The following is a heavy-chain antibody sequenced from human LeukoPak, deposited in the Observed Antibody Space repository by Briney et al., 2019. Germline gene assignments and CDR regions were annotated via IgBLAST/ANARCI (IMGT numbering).Heavy chain of an antibody. CDR3: AKDYGSGSYPYYMDV. CDR2: ISWDGGST. D-gene: IGHD3-10*01. J-gene: IGHJ6*03. V-gene: IGHV3-43*01. CDR1: GFTFDDYT. Sequence: GGSLRLSCAASGFTFDDYTMHWVRQAPGKGLEWVSLISWDGGSTYYADSVKGRFTISRDNSKNSLYLQMNSLRTEDTALYYCAKDYGSGSYPYYMDVWGKGTTVTISS.